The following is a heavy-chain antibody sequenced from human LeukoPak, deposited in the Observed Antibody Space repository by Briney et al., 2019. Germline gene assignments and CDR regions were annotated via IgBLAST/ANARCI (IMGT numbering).Heavy chain of an antibody. J-gene: IGHJ4*02. CDR3: ASADSGSYPTVFYY. Sequence: SQTLSLTCTVSGGSISSGGYYWSWIRQPPGKGLEWIGYIYHSGSTYYNPSLKSRVTISVDRSKNQFSLKLSSVTAADTAVYYCASADSGSYPTVFYYWGQGTLVTVSS. D-gene: IGHD1-26*01. CDR2: IYHSGST. V-gene: IGHV4-30-2*01. CDR1: GGSISSGGYY.